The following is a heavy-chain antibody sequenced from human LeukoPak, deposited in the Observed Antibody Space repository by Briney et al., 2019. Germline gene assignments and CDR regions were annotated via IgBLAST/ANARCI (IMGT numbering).Heavy chain of an antibody. D-gene: IGHD5-12*01. CDR2: IKQDGSEN. CDR1: GFTFSSYW. CDR3: AREGVDIVTYDY. J-gene: IGHJ4*02. Sequence: GGSLRLSCAASGFTFSSYWMSWVRQAPGKGLEWVANIKQDGSENYCVDSVKGRFTISRDNAKNSLYLQMSSLRAEDTAVYHCAREGVDIVTYDYWGQRTLVTVSS. V-gene: IGHV3-7*03.